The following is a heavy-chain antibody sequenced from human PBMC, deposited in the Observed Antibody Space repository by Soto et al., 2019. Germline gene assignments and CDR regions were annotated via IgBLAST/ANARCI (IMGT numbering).Heavy chain of an antibody. D-gene: IGHD2-15*01. CDR3: ARGVAFDY. J-gene: IGHJ4*02. V-gene: IGHV4-30-2*01. Sequence: PSETLSLTCAVSGGSISSGGYSWSWIRQPPGKGLEWIGYIYHSGSTYYNPSLKSRVTISVDRSKNQFSLKLSSVTAADTAVYYCARGVAFDYWGQGTLVTVSS. CDR2: IYHSGST. CDR1: GGSISSGGYS.